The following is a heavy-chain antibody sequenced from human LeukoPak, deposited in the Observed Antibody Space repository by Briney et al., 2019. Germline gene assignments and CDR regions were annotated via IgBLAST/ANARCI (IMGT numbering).Heavy chain of an antibody. CDR1: GYTFTSYA. CDR2: INAGNGNT. J-gene: IGHJ4*02. D-gene: IGHD1-1*01. Sequence: ASVKVSCKASGYTFTSYAMHWVRQAPGQRLEWMGWINAGNGNTKYSQKFQGRVTITRDTSASTAYMELSSLRSEDTAVYYCARGVQGRAATFDYWGQGTLVTVSS. CDR3: ARGVQGRAATFDY. V-gene: IGHV1-3*01.